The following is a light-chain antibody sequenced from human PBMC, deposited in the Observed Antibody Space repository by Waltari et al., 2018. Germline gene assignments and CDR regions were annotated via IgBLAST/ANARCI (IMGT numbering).Light chain of an antibody. V-gene: IGKV3-11*01. CDR3: QNRRNWPLLT. J-gene: IGKJ4*01. CDR2: EAS. CDR1: QYIGDY. Sequence: VLTQSPATLPLSPGDRATLSCRASQYIGDYLAWYQQKPGQAPRLLMSEASNRATGVPDRFSASGSRTDFTLTVSSLEPEDFAVYYCQNRRNWPLLTFGGGTKVEIK.